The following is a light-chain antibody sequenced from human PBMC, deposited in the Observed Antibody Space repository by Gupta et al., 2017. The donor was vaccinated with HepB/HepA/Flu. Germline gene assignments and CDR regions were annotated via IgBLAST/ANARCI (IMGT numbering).Light chain of an antibody. CDR1: SSNIGSNT. CDR3: AALEDSLNGRV. V-gene: IGLV1-44*01. J-gene: IGLJ3*02. Sequence: QSVLTQPPSASGTPGQRVTIPCSGSSSNIGSNTVNWYQQLPGTAPKLLIYSNNQRPSRVPDRFSGSKSGTSAALAISGLQSEDEADCYCAALEDSLNGRVFGGGTKLTVL. CDR2: SNN.